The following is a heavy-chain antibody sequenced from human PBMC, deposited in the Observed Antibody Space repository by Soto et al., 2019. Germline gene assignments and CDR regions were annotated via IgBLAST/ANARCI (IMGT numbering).Heavy chain of an antibody. V-gene: IGHV5-51*01. CDR2: IYPGDSDT. CDR3: ATGFSYSSRWSPSTTRYYYYYGMDV. CDR1: GYSFTSYW. Sequence: GESLKISCKGSGYSFTSYWIGWVRQMPGKGLEWMGIIYPGDSDTRYSPSFQGQVTISADKSISTAYLQWSSLKASDTAMYYCATGFSYSSRWSPSTTRYYYYYGMDVWGQGTTVTVSS. D-gene: IGHD6-13*01. J-gene: IGHJ6*02.